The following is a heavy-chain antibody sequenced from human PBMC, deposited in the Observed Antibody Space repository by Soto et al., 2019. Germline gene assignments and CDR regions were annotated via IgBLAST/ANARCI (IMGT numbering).Heavy chain of an antibody. V-gene: IGHV1-69*01. D-gene: IGHD6-6*01. CDR2: IIPIFGTA. Sequence: QVQLVQSGAEVKKPGSSVKVSCKASGGTFSSYAISWVRQAPGQGLEWMGGIIPIFGTANYAQKFQGRVTITADESTSTAYMELSSLRSEDTAVYCCARRIAARVAGHYYGMDVWGQGTTVTVSS. CDR3: ARRIAARVAGHYYGMDV. J-gene: IGHJ6*02. CDR1: GGTFSSYA.